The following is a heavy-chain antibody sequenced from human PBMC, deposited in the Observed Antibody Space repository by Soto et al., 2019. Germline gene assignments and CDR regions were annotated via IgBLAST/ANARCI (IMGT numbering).Heavy chain of an antibody. CDR3: AKVNVVVVAATFEYEYYFDY. CDR1: GFTVSNNY. D-gene: IGHD2-15*01. V-gene: IGHV3-53*01. CDR2: ISNTGST. Sequence: GSLRLSCVASGFTVSNNYMSWVRQAPGRGLEWVSAISNTGSTYYAGSVKGRSTISRDSSTNTLYLEVNSLRADDTAVYYCAKVNVVVVAATFEYEYYFDYWGQGTLVTVSS. J-gene: IGHJ4*02.